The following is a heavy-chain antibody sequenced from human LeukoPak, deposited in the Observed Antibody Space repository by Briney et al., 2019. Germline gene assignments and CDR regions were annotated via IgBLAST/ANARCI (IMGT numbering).Heavy chain of an antibody. J-gene: IGHJ5*01. CDR2: ISNDGARR. V-gene: IGHV3-64*01. CDR1: GFTFRYYA. D-gene: IGHD2-21*02. CDR3: ARDIGTALGWFDS. Sequence: GGSLRLSCAASGFTFRYYAMHWVRQAPGKGLEYVSTISNDGARRNYANSVKGRFSISRDNSKSTLYLQMGRLRAEDMAVYYCARDIGTALGWFDSWGQGTLVTVSS.